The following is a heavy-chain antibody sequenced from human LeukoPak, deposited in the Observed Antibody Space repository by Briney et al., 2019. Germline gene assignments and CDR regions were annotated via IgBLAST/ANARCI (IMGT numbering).Heavy chain of an antibody. CDR3: ASRNDWGYAFDI. Sequence: SVKVSCKASGGTFSSYAISWVRQAPGQGLEWIGGIIPIFGTANYAQKFQGRVTITADESTSTAYMELSSLRSEDTAVYYCASRNDWGYAFDIWGQGTMVTVSS. V-gene: IGHV1-69*13. J-gene: IGHJ3*02. CDR1: GGTFSSYA. D-gene: IGHD3-9*01. CDR2: IIPIFGTA.